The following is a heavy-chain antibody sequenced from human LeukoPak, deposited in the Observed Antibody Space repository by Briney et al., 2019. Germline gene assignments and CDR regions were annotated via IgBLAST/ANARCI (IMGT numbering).Heavy chain of an antibody. V-gene: IGHV3-7*01. CDR1: GFTFSSYW. J-gene: IGHJ4*02. D-gene: IGHD3-3*01. CDR3: ARDSYYDFWSGYCQGADY. CDR2: IKQDGSEK. Sequence: QSGGSLRLSCAASGFTFSSYWMSWVRQAPGKGLEWVANIKQDGSEKYYVDSVKGRFTISRDNAKNSLYLQMNSLRAEDTAVYYCARDSYYDFWSGYCQGADYSGQGTLVTVSS.